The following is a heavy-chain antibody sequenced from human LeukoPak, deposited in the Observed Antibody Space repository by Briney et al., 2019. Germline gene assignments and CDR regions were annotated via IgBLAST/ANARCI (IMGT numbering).Heavy chain of an antibody. CDR2: INHSGST. Sequence: SETLSLTCAVYGGSFSGYYWSWLRQPPGKGLEWIGEINHSGSTNYNPSLKSRVTISVDPSKNQFSLKLSSVTAADTVVYYSARGYSSSSYNWFDPWGQGTMVTVSS. CDR3: ARGYSSSSYNWFDP. V-gene: IGHV4-34*01. CDR1: GGSFSGYY. J-gene: IGHJ5*02. D-gene: IGHD6-6*01.